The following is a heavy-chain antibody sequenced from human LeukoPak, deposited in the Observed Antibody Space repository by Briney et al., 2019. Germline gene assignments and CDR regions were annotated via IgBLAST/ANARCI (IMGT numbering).Heavy chain of an antibody. J-gene: IGHJ6*02. Sequence: GASVKVSCKASGYTFTGYYMHWVRQAPGQGLEWMGWINPNSGNTGYAQKFQGRVTMTRNTSISTAYMELSSLRSEDTAVYYCARVQKRRGMDVWGQGTTVTVSS. CDR1: GYTFTGYY. CDR2: INPNSGNT. V-gene: IGHV1-8*02. CDR3: ARVQKRRGMDV.